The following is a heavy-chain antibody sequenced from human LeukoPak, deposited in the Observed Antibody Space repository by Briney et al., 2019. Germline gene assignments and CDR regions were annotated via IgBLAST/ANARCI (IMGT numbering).Heavy chain of an antibody. Sequence: GGSLGLSCAASGFTFSSYSMNWVRQAPGKGLEWVSSISSSSSSYIYYADSVKGRFTISRDNAKNSLYLQMNSLRAEDTAVYYCAREISVAGLPIWGQGTMVTVSS. V-gene: IGHV3-21*01. D-gene: IGHD6-19*01. J-gene: IGHJ3*02. CDR2: ISSSSSSYI. CDR3: AREISVAGLPI. CDR1: GFTFSSYS.